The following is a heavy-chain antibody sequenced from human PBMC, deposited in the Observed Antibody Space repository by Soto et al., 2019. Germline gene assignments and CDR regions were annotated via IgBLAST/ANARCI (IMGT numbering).Heavy chain of an antibody. CDR1: GFSVTDHY. CDR2: LYTGGSA. CDR3: ARSFNDWTTYFDY. J-gene: IGHJ4*02. D-gene: IGHD3-9*01. V-gene: IGHV3-53*01. Sequence: PGGYLRLSCAASGFSVTDHYMTWVRQAPGKGLEWASVLYTGGSAYYGASVKGRFTISRDSSTNTLYLQMNSLKVGDTAFYFCARSFNDWTTYFDYWSEGTLVTVSS.